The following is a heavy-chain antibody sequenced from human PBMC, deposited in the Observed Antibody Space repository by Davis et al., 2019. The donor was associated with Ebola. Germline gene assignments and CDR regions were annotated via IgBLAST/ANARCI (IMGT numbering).Heavy chain of an antibody. CDR3: VPGTWI. Sequence: GESLKISCAASGFTFNKYEMNWVRQASGKGLEWISYISDSGSTTHYTDSVKGRFTISRDNAKNSLYLQMNTLRVEDTAIYYCVPGTWIRGQGTLVTVSS. V-gene: IGHV3-48*03. J-gene: IGHJ4*02. D-gene: IGHD5-18*01. CDR1: GFTFNKYE. CDR2: ISDSGSTT.